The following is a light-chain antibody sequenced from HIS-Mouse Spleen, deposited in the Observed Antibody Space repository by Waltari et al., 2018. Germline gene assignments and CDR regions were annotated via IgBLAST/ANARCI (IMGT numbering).Light chain of an antibody. Sequence: DIQLTQSPSFLSASVGDRVTITCRASQGFSSYLAWYQQKPGKAPKLLIYAASTLQSGVPSRVSGSGSGTEFTLTISSLQPEDFATYYCQQLNSYPPTFGQGTKVEIK. CDR2: AAS. V-gene: IGKV1-9*01. J-gene: IGKJ1*01. CDR3: QQLNSYPPT. CDR1: QGFSSY.